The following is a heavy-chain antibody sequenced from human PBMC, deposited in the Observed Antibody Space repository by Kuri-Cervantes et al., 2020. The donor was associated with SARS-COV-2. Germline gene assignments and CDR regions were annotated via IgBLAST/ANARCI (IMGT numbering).Heavy chain of an antibody. CDR1: GFTFSSYG. CDR3: ARVKKQLVRLDYYYYMDV. D-gene: IGHD6-13*01. Sequence: GESLKISCAASGFTFSSYGMHWVRQAPGKGLEWVSGISGSGDNTYYADSVKGRFTISRDNSKKTLYLQMNSLRAEDTAVYYCARVKKQLVRLDYYYYMDVWGKGTTVTVSS. J-gene: IGHJ6*03. V-gene: IGHV3-23*01. CDR2: ISGSGDNT.